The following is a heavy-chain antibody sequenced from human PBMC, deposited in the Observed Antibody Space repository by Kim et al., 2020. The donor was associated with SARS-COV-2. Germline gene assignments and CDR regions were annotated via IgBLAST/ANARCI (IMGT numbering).Heavy chain of an antibody. CDR3: ARDPTRGLLWFGELLSEVGPDYGMDV. Sequence: GGSLRLSCAASGFTFDDYAMHWVRQAPGKGLEWVSGISWNSGSIGYADSVKGRFTISRDNAKNSLYLQMNSLRAEDTAVYYCARDPTRGLLWFGELLSEVGPDYGMDVWGQGTTVTVSS. D-gene: IGHD3-10*01. CDR2: ISWNSGSI. J-gene: IGHJ6*02. CDR1: GFTFDDYA. V-gene: IGHV3-9*01.